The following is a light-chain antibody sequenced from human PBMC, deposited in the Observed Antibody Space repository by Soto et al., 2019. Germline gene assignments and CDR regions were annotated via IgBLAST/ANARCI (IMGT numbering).Light chain of an antibody. Sequence: DIQMTQSPSSLSASVGDRVTITCRASQSISSYLNWYQQKPGKAPKLLIYAASSLQSGVPSRFSGSGSGTDFPLTISSLQPEDFATYYCQQSYSTPLWTFGQGTKVELK. CDR3: QQSYSTPLWT. J-gene: IGKJ1*01. V-gene: IGKV1-39*01. CDR1: QSISSY. CDR2: AAS.